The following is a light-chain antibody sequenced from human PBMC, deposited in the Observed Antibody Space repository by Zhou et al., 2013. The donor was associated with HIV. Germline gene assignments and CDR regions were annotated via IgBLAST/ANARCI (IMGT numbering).Light chain of an antibody. CDR2: DTS. V-gene: IGKV3-20*01. J-gene: IGKJ2*01. CDR1: ECSQL. Sequence: EIVLTQSPATLSLSPRRESHTLLQGQSECSQLLSLVPNKNLGQSPRLLIYDTSSRATGIPDRFSGRGSGTDFTLTISRLEPEDFAVYYCLHYESLPLYTFGQGTRLDIK. CDR3: LHYESLPLYT.